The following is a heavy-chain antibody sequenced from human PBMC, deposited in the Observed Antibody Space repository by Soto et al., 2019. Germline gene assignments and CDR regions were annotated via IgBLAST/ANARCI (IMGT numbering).Heavy chain of an antibody. CDR2: IKYDGNEK. V-gene: IGHV3-7*05. CDR1: GFIFTNYW. CDR3: ARVRYYDRNFDY. Sequence: GGSLRLSCAASGFIFTNYWMSWIRQAPGKGLEWVAIIKYDGNEKYYVDPVKGRFTISRDNAKNSVYLQMNSLRAEDTAVYYCARVRYYDRNFDYWGQGTLVTVSS. D-gene: IGHD3-16*01. J-gene: IGHJ4*02.